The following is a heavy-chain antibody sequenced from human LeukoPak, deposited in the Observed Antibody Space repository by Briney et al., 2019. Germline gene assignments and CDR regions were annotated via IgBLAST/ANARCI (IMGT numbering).Heavy chain of an antibody. D-gene: IGHD3-3*01. CDR2: IYYSGST. CDR3: ARAQADFWSGYTQAVFDY. J-gene: IGHJ4*02. Sequence: SETLSLTCTVSGGSISSYYRSWIRQPPGKGLEWIGYIYYSGSTNYNPSLKSRVTISVDTSKNQFSLKLSSVTAADTAVYYCARAQADFWSGYTQAVFDYWGQGTLVTVSS. V-gene: IGHV4-59*01. CDR1: GGSISSYY.